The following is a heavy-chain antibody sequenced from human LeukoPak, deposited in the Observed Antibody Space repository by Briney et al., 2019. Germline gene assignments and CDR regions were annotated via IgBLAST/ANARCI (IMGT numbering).Heavy chain of an antibody. CDR3: ARITMVRGADY. CDR2: ISSSSSTI. CDR1: GFTFISYS. D-gene: IGHD3-10*01. Sequence: PGGSLRLSFAASGFTFISYSMNWLRQAPGKGLKWVSYISSSSSTIYYADSVKGRFTISRDNAKNSLYLQMNSLRAEDTAVYYCARITMVRGADYWGQGTLVTVSS. V-gene: IGHV3-48*01. J-gene: IGHJ4*02.